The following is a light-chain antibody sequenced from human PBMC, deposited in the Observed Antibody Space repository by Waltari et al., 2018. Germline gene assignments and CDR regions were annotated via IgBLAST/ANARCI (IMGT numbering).Light chain of an antibody. CDR2: WAS. Sequence: DILMTQSPDSLAVSLGEGATINCKSSQTVLYSSNNKNYLAWYQQKPGQSPKLLIYWASTRESGVPDRFRGSGSGTDFTLTISSLQAEDVAVYYCQQYYSTLTFGGGTKVEIK. CDR1: QTVLYSSNNKNY. CDR3: QQYYSTLT. V-gene: IGKV4-1*01. J-gene: IGKJ4*01.